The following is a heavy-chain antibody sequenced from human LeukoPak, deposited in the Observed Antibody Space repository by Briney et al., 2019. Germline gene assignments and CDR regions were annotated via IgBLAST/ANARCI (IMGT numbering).Heavy chain of an antibody. D-gene: IGHD3-16*02. CDR2: IYYSGST. CDR3: ARVSLVGGVIVTPAFDI. CDR1: GGSISSYY. J-gene: IGHJ3*02. Sequence: SETLSLTCTVSGGSISSYYWSWIRQPPGKGLEWIGYIYYSGSTNYNPSLKSRVTISVDTSKNQFPLKLSSVTAADTAVYYCARVSLVGGVIVTPAFDIWGQGTMVTVSS. V-gene: IGHV4-59*01.